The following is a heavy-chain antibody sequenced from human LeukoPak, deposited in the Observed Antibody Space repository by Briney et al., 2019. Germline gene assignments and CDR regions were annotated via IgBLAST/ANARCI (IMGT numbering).Heavy chain of an antibody. J-gene: IGHJ2*01. CDR2: IWYDGSNK. CDR1: GFTFSSYG. D-gene: IGHD1-26*01. CDR3: ARGGLGILDWYFDL. Sequence: PGGSLRLSCAASGFTFSSYGMHWVRQAPGKGLEWVAVIWYDGSNKYYADSVKGRFTISRDNSKDTVYLQMNSLRPEDTVVYYCARGGLGILDWYFDLWGRGTLVSVSS. V-gene: IGHV3-33*01.